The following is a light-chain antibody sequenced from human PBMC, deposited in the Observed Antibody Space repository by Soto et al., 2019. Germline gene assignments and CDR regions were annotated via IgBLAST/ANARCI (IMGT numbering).Light chain of an antibody. CDR3: QQSYGTPFT. J-gene: IGKJ2*01. CDR2: RAS. Sequence: DLPMTQSPSSLSASVGDSVTITCRASQSITTFLNWFQQRPGRAPNLLIYRASSLQSGVPPRFSGSGSGAAYTVTIGSLQPADFAFDYCQQSYGTPFTCGQGTNLEVK. CDR1: QSITTF. V-gene: IGKV1-39*01.